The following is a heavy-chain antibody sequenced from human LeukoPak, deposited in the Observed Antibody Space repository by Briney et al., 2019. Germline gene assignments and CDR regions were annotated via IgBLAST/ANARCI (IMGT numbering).Heavy chain of an antibody. CDR2: ISPYNGKT. J-gene: IGHJ4*02. V-gene: IGHV1-18*01. D-gene: IGHD3-10*01. CDR1: GYIFTSYG. CDR3: VRVELFGELEY. Sequence: ASVKVSCKASGYIFTSYGISWVRQAPGQGLEWMGWISPYNGKTNYARELQGRVTTTTDTSTSTAYMELKSLRVDDTAVYFCVRVELFGELEYWGQGTPVTVSS.